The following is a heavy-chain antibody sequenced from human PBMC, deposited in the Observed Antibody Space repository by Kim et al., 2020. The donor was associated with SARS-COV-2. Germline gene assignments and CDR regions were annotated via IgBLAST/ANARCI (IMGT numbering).Heavy chain of an antibody. CDR1: GVSVSSSGDY. Sequence: SETLSLTCSVSGVSVSSSGDYWGWIRQPPGKGLEWIGTTHSGGSTYYNSSLQSRVTISVDTSKSQFSLKLTSVTAADTAVYYCARQPRQNWFDPWGQGT. CDR2: THSGGST. V-gene: IGHV4-39*01. CDR3: ARQPRQNWFDP. J-gene: IGHJ5*02.